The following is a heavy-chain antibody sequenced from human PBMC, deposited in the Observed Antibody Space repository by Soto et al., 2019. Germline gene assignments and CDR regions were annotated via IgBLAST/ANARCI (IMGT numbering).Heavy chain of an antibody. Sequence: PGGSLRLSCAASGFTFRNYAMNWVRQAPGKGLEWVSAIFHSFSDGNTHYADSVRGRFTISRDNDKNTVFLGMNSLRAEDTAVYYCAKVFSPEGGNYFEYWGQGTLVTVSS. CDR1: GFTFRNYA. CDR3: AKVFSPEGGNYFEY. V-gene: IGHV3-23*01. CDR2: IFHSFSDGNT. J-gene: IGHJ4*02.